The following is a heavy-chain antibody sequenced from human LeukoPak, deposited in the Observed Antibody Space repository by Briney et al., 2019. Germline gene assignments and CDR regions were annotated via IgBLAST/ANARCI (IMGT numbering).Heavy chain of an antibody. V-gene: IGHV3-9*01. J-gene: IGHJ4*02. CDR1: GFTFDDYA. CDR2: ISWNSGNI. D-gene: IGHD3-16*01. Sequence: PGGSLRLSCAASGFTFDDYAMHWVRQAPGKGLEWVSGISWNSGNIGYADSVKGRFTISRDNAKNSLYLQMNSLRAEDTAVYYCARDRRGDYWGQGTLVTVSS. CDR3: ARDRRGDY.